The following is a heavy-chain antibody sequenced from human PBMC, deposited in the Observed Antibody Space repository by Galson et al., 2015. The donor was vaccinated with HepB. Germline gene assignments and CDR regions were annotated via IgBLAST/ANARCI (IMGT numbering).Heavy chain of an antibody. V-gene: IGHV3-15*07. CDR2: IKSKTDGGTT. D-gene: IGHD3-22*01. Sequence: SLRLSCAASGFTFSNAWMNWVRQAPGKGLEWVGRIKSKTDGGTTDYAAPVKGRFTISRDDSKNTLYLQMNSLKTEDTAVYYCTTDLGHYHDSSGYYYVGDAFDIWGQGTMVTVSS. CDR1: GFTFSNAW. J-gene: IGHJ3*02. CDR3: TTDLGHYHDSSGYYYVGDAFDI.